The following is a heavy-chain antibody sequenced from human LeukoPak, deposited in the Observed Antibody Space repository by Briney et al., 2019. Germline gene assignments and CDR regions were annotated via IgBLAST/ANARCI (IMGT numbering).Heavy chain of an antibody. J-gene: IGHJ4*02. CDR2: INPNSGGT. Sequence: GASVKVSCEASGYTFTGYYIHWVRQAPGQGLEWMGWINPNSGGTNYAQKFQGRVTMTRDTSISTAYMELSRLRSDDTAVYYCVNGNGRGDYWGQGTLVTVSS. D-gene: IGHD2-8*01. CDR1: GYTFTGYY. V-gene: IGHV1-2*02. CDR3: VNGNGRGDY.